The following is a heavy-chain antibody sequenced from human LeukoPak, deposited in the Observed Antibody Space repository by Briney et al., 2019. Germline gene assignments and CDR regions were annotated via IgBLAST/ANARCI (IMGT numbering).Heavy chain of an antibody. V-gene: IGHV3-21*01. CDR1: GFTFSSYS. CDR3: ANDLEVVISPLQNF. D-gene: IGHD3/OR15-3a*01. CDR2: ISSSTSYI. J-gene: IGHJ4*02. Sequence: GGSLRLSCAASGFTFSSYSMNWVRQAPGKGLEWVSSISSSTSYIYYGDSVKGRFTISRDNAKNSLYLQMNNLRTEDTAVYYCANDLEVVISPLQNFWGQGTLVTVSS.